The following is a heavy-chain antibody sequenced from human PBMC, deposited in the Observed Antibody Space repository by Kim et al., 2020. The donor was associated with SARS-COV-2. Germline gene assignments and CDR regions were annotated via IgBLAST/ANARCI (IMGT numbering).Heavy chain of an antibody. D-gene: IGHD5-12*01. CDR1: GGSISSSSYY. Sequence: SETLSLTCTVSGGSISSSSYYWGWIRQPPGKGLEWIGSIYYSGSTYYNPSLKSRVTISVDTSKNQFSLKLSSVTAADTAVYYCARRGYSGYASSYYYYGMDVWGQGTTVTVSS. CDR2: IYYSGST. V-gene: IGHV4-39*01. J-gene: IGHJ6*02. CDR3: ARRGYSGYASSYYYYGMDV.